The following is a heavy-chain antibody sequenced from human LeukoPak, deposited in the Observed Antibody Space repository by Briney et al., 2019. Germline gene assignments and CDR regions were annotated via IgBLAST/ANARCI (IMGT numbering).Heavy chain of an antibody. Sequence: LGGSLTLSCAASGVTFSSFAMHWVRQAPGKGLEWVAVISYHGRDTYYAESVKGRFTISRDNSKNTLYLQLNSLGAEDTAVYYCAAQPCSVGRCYLDYWGQGTLVTVSS. CDR1: GVTFSSFA. D-gene: IGHD2-15*01. V-gene: IGHV3-30*04. J-gene: IGHJ4*02. CDR2: ISYHGRDT. CDR3: AAQPCSVGRCYLDY.